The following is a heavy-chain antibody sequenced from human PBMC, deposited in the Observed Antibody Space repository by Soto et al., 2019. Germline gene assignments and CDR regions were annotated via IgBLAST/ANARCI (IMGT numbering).Heavy chain of an antibody. Sequence: PSETLSLTCTVSGGSISSSSYYWGWIRQPPGKGLEWIGSIYYSGSTYYNPSLKSRVTISVDTSKNQFSLKLSSVTAADTAVYYCARREIAAAGRVIYWGQGTLVTVSS. CDR2: IYYSGST. CDR3: ARREIAAAGRVIY. J-gene: IGHJ4*02. D-gene: IGHD6-13*01. V-gene: IGHV4-39*01. CDR1: GGSISSSSYY.